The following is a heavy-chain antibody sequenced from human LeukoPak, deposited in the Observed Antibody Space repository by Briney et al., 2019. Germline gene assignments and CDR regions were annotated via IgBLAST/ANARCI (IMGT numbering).Heavy chain of an antibody. V-gene: IGHV3-11*06. J-gene: IGHJ4*02. CDR2: ISSSSSYT. Sequence: GGSLRLSCAASGFTISDYYMSWIRQAPGKGLEWVSYISSSSSYTNYADSVKGRFTISRDNAKNSLYLQMNSLRAEDTAVYYCARLRIQLWYNDYWGQGTLVTVSS. CDR1: GFTISDYY. D-gene: IGHD5-18*01. CDR3: ARLRIQLWYNDY.